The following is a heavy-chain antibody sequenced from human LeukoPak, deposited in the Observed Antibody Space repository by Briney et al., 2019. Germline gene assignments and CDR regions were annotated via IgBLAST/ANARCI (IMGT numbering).Heavy chain of an antibody. Sequence: GGSLRLSCAASGNYWMHWVRQVPGKGLVWVSHINSDGSWTSYADSVKGRFTISKDNAKNTVYLQMNSRRAEDTAVYYCVSFYETYWGRRTLVTVSS. CDR1: GNYW. V-gene: IGHV3-74*01. J-gene: IGHJ4*02. D-gene: IGHD2/OR15-2a*01. CDR2: INSDGSWT. CDR3: VSFYETY.